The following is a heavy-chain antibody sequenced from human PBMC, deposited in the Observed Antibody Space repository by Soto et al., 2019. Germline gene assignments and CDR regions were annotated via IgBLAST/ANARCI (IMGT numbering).Heavy chain of an antibody. J-gene: IGHJ4*02. CDR3: TTGRPDGGSYMGFDY. V-gene: IGHV3-15*01. CDR1: GFTFSNAW. D-gene: IGHD1-26*01. CDR2: IKSKNDGGTT. Sequence: EVQLVESGGGLVKPGGSLRLSCAATGFTFSNAWMSWVRQAPGKGLARVRRIKSKNDGGTTDYAAPVKGRFTISRDVSKNTLYLQMNSLKSEDTAVYYCTTGRPDGGSYMGFDYWGQGTLVTVSS.